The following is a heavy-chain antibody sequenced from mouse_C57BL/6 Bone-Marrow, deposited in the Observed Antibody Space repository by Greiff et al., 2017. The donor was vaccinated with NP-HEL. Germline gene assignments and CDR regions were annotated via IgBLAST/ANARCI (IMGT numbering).Heavy chain of an antibody. V-gene: IGHV5-12*01. D-gene: IGHD6-1*01. CDR3: ARQATGYFDV. CDR2: ISNGGGST. CDR1: GFTFSDYY. J-gene: IGHJ1*03. Sequence: EVKVEESGGGLVQPGGSLKLSCAASGFTFSDYYMYWVRQTPEKRLEWVAYISNGGGSTYYPDTVKGRFTISRDNAKNTLYLQMSRLKSEDTAMYYCARQATGYFDVWGTGTTVTVSS.